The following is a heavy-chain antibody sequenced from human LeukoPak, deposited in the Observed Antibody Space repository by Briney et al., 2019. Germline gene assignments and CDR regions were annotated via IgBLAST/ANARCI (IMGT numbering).Heavy chain of an antibody. D-gene: IGHD6-13*01. CDR2: IWYDGSNK. J-gene: IGHJ4*02. Sequence: PGGSLRLSCAASGFTFSNHGMHWVRQAPGKGPEWVALIWYDGSNKYYGDSVKGRFTISRDNSKNTLYLQMNSLRAEDTAVYYCAKRFIAAAGRVFDYWGQGTLVTVSS. CDR3: AKRFIAAAGRVFDY. V-gene: IGHV3-30*02. CDR1: GFTFSNHG.